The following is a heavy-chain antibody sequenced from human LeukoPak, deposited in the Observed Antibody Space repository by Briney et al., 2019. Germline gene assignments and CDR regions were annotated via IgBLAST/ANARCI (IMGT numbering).Heavy chain of an antibody. CDR2: IVVGSGNT. Sequence: ASVKVSCKASGFTFTSSAMQWVRQARGQRLEWIGWIVVGSGNTNYAQKFQERVTITRDMSTSTAYMELSSLRSEDTAVYYCARVPAAPYNWFDPWGQGTLVTVSS. J-gene: IGHJ5*02. CDR1: GFTFTSSA. V-gene: IGHV1-58*02. D-gene: IGHD2-2*01. CDR3: ARVPAAPYNWFDP.